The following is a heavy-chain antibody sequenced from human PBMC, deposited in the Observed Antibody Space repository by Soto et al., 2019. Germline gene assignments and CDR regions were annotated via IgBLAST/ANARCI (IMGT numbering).Heavy chain of an antibody. J-gene: IGHJ5*02. CDR1: GFTFGASA. V-gene: IGHV3-73*01. CDR3: TRRATTVVTPLWFDP. D-gene: IGHD4-17*01. Sequence: PGGSLRLSCSASGFTFGASALQWARQASGKGLEWLGRIGSRGETYATTYAASVKGRFTISRDDSKNTAYLQMNSLKTEDTAVYYCTRRATTVVTPLWFDPWGQGTLVTVSS. CDR2: IGSRGETYAT.